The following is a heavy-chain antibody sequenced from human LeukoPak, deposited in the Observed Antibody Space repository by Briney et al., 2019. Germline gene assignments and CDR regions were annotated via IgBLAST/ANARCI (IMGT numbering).Heavy chain of an antibody. V-gene: IGHV3-9*03. CDR3: AKGNYDILTGPMDV. D-gene: IGHD3-9*01. CDR1: GFTFDDYA. Sequence: SGGSLRLSCAASGFTFDDYAMHWVRQAPGKGLEWDSGISWNSGSIGYADSVKGRFTISRDNAKNSLYLQMNSLRAEDMALYHCAKGNYDILTGPMDVWGKGTTVTVSS. CDR2: ISWNSGSI. J-gene: IGHJ6*03.